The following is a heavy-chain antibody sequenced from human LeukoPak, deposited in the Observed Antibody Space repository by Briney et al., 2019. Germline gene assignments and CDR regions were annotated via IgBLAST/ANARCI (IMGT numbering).Heavy chain of an antibody. CDR1: GFTFGDYA. J-gene: IGHJ4*02. CDR2: IRSKAYGGTT. CDR3: TRSPRDYDILTGPTYYFDY. D-gene: IGHD3-9*01. V-gene: IGHV3-49*03. Sequence: GSLRLSCTASGFTFGDYAMSWFRQAPGKGLEWVGFIRSKAYGGTTEYAASVKGRFTISRDDSKSIAYLQMNSLKTEDTAVYYCTRSPRDYDILTGPTYYFDYWGQGTLVTVSS.